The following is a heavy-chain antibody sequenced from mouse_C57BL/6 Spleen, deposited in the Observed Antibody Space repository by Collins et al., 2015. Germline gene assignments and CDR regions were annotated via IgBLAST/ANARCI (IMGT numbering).Heavy chain of an antibody. D-gene: IGHD1-1*01. CDR1: GYTFTSYW. V-gene: IGHV1-64*01. CDR3: ARSRDYYGSSWHMDY. CDR2: IHPNSGST. Sequence: QVQLQQPGAELVKPGASVKLSCKASGYTFTSYWMHWVKQRPGQGLEWIGMIHPNSGSTNYNEKFKSKATLTVDKSSSTAYMQLSSLTSEDSAVYYCARSRDYYGSSWHMDYWGQGTSVTVSS. J-gene: IGHJ4*01.